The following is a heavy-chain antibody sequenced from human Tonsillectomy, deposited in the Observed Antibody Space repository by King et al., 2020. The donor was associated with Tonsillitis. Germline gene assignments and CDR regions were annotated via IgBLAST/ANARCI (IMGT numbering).Heavy chain of an antibody. D-gene: IGHD7-27*01. Sequence: VQLPQWGAGLLKPSETLSLTCGVYGASFSGYYWSWIRQPPGKGLEFIGEVNHIGSTNYSPSLKSRITISVDTSKNQFSLKLTSVTAADTAVYYCARGKGQGWGKAALDYWGQGTLVTVSS. CDR3: ARGKGQGWGKAALDY. CDR1: GASFSGYY. CDR2: VNHIGST. J-gene: IGHJ4*02. V-gene: IGHV4-34*01.